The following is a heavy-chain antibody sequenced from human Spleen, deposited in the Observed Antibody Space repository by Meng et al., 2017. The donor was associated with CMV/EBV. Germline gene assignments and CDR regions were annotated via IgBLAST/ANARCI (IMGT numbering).Heavy chain of an antibody. D-gene: IGHD3-22*01. J-gene: IGHJ4*02. Sequence: GGSLRLSCAASGFTFSNYAMHWVRQAPGKGLEWVAVISYDGSIKYYADSVKGRFTISRDNSKNTLYLQMNSLRPEDTAVYYCARPNYYDSSGYYYFDYWGQGTLVTVSS. CDR3: ARPNYYDSSGYYYFDY. CDR2: ISYDGSIK. CDR1: GFTFSNYA. V-gene: IGHV3-30-3*01.